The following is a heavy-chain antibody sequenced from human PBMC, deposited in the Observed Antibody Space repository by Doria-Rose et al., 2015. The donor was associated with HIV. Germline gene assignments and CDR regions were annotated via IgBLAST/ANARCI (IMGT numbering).Heavy chain of an antibody. J-gene: IGHJ5*02. CDR3: AREVWDRDGYNYWFDP. CDR2: ISYDGTNK. V-gene: IGHV3-30*04. CDR1: FTFSSYA. Sequence: FTFSSYALNWVRQAPGKGLEWVAVISYDGTNKYYADAVKGRFTISRDNSNNTLHLRMESLRAEDTAVYYCAREVWDRDGYNYWFDPWGQGTLVTVSS. D-gene: IGHD5-12*01.